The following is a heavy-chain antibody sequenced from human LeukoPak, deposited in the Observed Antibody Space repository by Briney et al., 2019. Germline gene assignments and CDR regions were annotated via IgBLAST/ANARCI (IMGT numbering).Heavy chain of an antibody. CDR2: IGSSGATI. V-gene: IGHV3-23*01. CDR3: AKLAVRPLSRPTHVALYYGMDV. Sequence: PGGSLRLSCEASGFTFNKFAMSWVRQAPGKGPEWVSGIGSSGATIFYADSVKGRYTISRDNSKNTVYLEMNNLRAEDTAIYYCAKLAVRPLSRPTHVALYYGMDVWGQGTTVTVSS. CDR1: GFTFNKFA. D-gene: IGHD2-8*01. J-gene: IGHJ6*02.